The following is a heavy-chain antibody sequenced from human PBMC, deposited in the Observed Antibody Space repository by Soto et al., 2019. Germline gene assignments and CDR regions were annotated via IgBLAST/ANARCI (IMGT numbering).Heavy chain of an antibody. CDR3: AKDLTRQLAYWLDP. V-gene: IGHV1-2*02. CDR1: GFTFTNYY. J-gene: IGHJ5*02. D-gene: IGHD6-6*01. Sequence: ASVKVSCKASGFTFTNYYMHWVRQAPGQGLEWMGWINANSGGTEYAQKFQGRVTMTRDASITTAYLTLTSLTSDDTAVYYCAKDLTRQLAYWLDPWGQGTKVTVSS. CDR2: INANSGGT.